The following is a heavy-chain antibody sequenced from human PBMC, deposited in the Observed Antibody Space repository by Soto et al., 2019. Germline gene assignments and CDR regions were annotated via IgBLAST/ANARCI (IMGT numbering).Heavy chain of an antibody. CDR2: IIPISGTA. CDR3: ARSQGSSTSLESYYDYYYGMDV. J-gene: IGHJ6*02. D-gene: IGHD2-2*01. CDR1: GGTFSSYA. Sequence: QVQLVQSGAEVKKPGSSVKVSCKASGGTFSSYAISWVRQAPGQGLEWMGGIIPISGTANYAQKFQGRVTITADESTSTDYTELSSLRSQDTAVYYCARSQGSSTSLESYYDYYYGMDVWGQGTTVTVSS. V-gene: IGHV1-69*01.